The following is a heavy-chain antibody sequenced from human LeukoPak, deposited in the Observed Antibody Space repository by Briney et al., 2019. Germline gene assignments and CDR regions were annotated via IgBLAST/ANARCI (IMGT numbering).Heavy chain of an antibody. CDR3: ARDIEYSSSSDYYYYMDV. CDR1: GGSISSYY. D-gene: IGHD6-6*01. J-gene: IGHJ6*03. CDR2: IYTSGST. Sequence: SETLSLTCTVSGGSISSYYWSWIRQPAGKGLEWIGRIYTSGSTNYNPSLKSRVTMSVDTSKNQFSLKLSSVTAADTAVYYCARDIEYSSSSDYYYYMDVWGKGTTVTVSS. V-gene: IGHV4-4*07.